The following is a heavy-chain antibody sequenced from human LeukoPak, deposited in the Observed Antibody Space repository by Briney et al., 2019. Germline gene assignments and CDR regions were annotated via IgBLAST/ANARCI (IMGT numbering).Heavy chain of an antibody. CDR3: ARAVGGDGSGSL. D-gene: IGHD3-10*01. CDR1: GYSFISYY. J-gene: IGHJ4*02. V-gene: IGHV1-46*01. Sequence: GASVKVSCKASGYSFISYYMHWVRQAPGQGLEWMGIINPSGDITTYAQKFQGRVTVTRDTSTSTVYMELSSLRSEDTAVYYCARAVGGDGSGSLWGPGTLVTVSS. CDR2: INPSGDIT.